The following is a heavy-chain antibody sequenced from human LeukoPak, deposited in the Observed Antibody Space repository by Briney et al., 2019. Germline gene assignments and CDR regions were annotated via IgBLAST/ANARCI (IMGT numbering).Heavy chain of an antibody. CDR2: ISGSGGST. CDR1: GFTFSSYA. CDR3: ATGVGAKF. J-gene: IGHJ4*02. V-gene: IGHV3-23*01. D-gene: IGHD1-26*01. Sequence: GGSLRLSCAASGFTFSSYAMSWVRQAPGKGLEWVSAISGSGGSTYYADSVKGRFTISRDNAKSSVYLQMNSLRVEDTAVYYCATGVGAKFWGQGTLVTVSS.